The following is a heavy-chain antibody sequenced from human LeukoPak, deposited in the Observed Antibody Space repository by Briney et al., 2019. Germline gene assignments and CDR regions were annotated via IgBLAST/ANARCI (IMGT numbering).Heavy chain of an antibody. CDR3: ARVKRFGELTFDY. V-gene: IGHV1-2*02. Sequence: ASVKVSCKASGYTFTGYYMHWVRQAAGQGLEWMGWINPNSGGTNYAQKFQGRVTMTRDTSISTAYMELSRLRSDDTAVYYCARVKRFGELTFDYWGQGTLVTVSS. CDR1: GYTFTGYY. CDR2: INPNSGGT. J-gene: IGHJ4*02. D-gene: IGHD3-10*01.